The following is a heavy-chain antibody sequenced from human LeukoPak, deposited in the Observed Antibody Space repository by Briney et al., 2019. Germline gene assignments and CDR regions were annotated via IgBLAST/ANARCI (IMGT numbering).Heavy chain of an antibody. Sequence: GGSPRLSCAASGFTFSSYWMHWVRQAPGKGLVWVSRINSDGSSTSYADSVKGRFTISRDNAKNTLYLQMNSLRGEDTAVYYCAKDQDVAAAGYHFDSWGQGTLVTVSS. V-gene: IGHV3-74*01. D-gene: IGHD6-13*01. J-gene: IGHJ4*02. CDR3: AKDQDVAAAGYHFDS. CDR2: INSDGSST. CDR1: GFTFSSYW.